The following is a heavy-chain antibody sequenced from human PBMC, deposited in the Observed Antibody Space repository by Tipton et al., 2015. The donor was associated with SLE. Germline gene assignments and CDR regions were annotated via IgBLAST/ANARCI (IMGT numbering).Heavy chain of an antibody. CDR1: GFTFGDYS. CDR3: TRGDSSIQPYYFDY. Sequence: VQLVQSGGGLVQPGRSLRLSCTASGFTFGDYSMSWVRQAPGKGLEWVGFIRSKAYGGTTEYAASVKGRFTISRDDSKPIAYLQMNSLKTEDTAVYYCTRGDSSIQPYYFDYWGQGALVTVSS. CDR2: IRSKAYGGTT. D-gene: IGHD5-18*01. J-gene: IGHJ4*02. V-gene: IGHV3-49*04.